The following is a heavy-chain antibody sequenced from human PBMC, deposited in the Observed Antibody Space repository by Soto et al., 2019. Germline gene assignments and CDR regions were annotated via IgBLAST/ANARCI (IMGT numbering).Heavy chain of an antibody. Sequence: PSETLSLTCTVSGGSISSSSYYWGWIRQPPGKGLEWIGSIYYSGSTYYNPSLKSRVTISVDTSKNQFSLKLSSVTAADTAVYYCARVSYYYDSSGYYYPLNNYYYGMDVWGQGTTVTVSS. D-gene: IGHD3-22*01. V-gene: IGHV4-39*01. CDR3: ARVSYYYDSSGYYYPLNNYYYGMDV. J-gene: IGHJ6*02. CDR1: GGSISSSSYY. CDR2: IYYSGST.